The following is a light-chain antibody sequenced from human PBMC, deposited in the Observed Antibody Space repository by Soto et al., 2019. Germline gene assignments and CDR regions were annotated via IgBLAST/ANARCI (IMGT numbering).Light chain of an antibody. V-gene: IGKV1-39*01. CDR1: QSISSY. CDR3: QQGYTTPLT. J-gene: IGKJ4*01. Sequence: DIQMTQSPSSLSASVGDTVTITCRASQSISSYLSWYQQKPGKAPNLLIYAASSLQSGVPSRFSGSGSGTDFTLTISSLQPEDFATYYCQQGYTTPLTFGGGTKVDIK. CDR2: AAS.